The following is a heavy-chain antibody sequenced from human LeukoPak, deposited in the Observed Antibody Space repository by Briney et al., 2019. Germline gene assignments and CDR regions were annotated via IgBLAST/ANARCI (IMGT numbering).Heavy chain of an antibody. CDR3: AYYDSSGYGFDY. CDR1: GGTFSSYA. Sequence: GASVKVSCKASGGTFSSYAISWVRQAPGQGREWMGRIIPIFGIANYAQKFQGRVTITADKSTSTAYMELSSLRSEDTAVYYCAYYDSSGYGFDYWGQGTLVTVSS. CDR2: IIPIFGIA. J-gene: IGHJ4*02. D-gene: IGHD3-22*01. V-gene: IGHV1-69*04.